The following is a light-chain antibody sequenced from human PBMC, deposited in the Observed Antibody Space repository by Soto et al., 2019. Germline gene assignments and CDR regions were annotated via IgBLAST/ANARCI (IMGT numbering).Light chain of an antibody. Sequence: DIQMTQSPSSLSASVGDRVTITCRASQGIGNDLGWYQQKPGKAPKRLIYAASTLQGGVPSRFSGSGSGTEFTLTISSLQPEDSATYYCLQHNSYPWTFDQGTKVEIK. CDR3: LQHNSYPWT. CDR1: QGIGND. J-gene: IGKJ1*01. CDR2: AAS. V-gene: IGKV1-17*01.